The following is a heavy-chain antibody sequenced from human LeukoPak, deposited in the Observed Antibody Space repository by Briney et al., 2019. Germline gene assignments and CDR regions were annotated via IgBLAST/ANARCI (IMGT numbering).Heavy chain of an antibody. CDR2: VHLNGAT. D-gene: IGHD1-26*01. V-gene: IGHV4-4*02. J-gene: IGHJ4*02. Sequence: SETLSLTCGVSGGSILSTNWWSWVRQPPGKGLEWTGEVHLNGATNYNPSVEGRVTMPIDKSKNHLSLEVISVTAADTAMYYCTRESGAFSPFGFWGQGTLVTVSS. CDR1: GGSILSTNW. CDR3: TRESGAFSPFGF.